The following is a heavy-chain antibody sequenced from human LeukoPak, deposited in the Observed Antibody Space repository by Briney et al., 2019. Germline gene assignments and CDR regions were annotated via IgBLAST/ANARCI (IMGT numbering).Heavy chain of an antibody. D-gene: IGHD2-15*01. J-gene: IGHJ4*02. Sequence: ASVKVSCKTSGYTFTSYGITWGRQAPGKGLEWMGWISAYNGNIDYAQNLQGRVTMTTDTSTSTAYMELRSLRSDDTAVYYCTIMTHCTGGTCYSYDHWGQGTMVAVSS. CDR3: TIMTHCTGGTCYSYDH. V-gene: IGHV1-18*01. CDR2: ISAYNGNI. CDR1: GYTFTSYG.